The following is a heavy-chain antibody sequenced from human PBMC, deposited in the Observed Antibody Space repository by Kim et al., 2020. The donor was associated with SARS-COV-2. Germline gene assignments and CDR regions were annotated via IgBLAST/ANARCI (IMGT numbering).Heavy chain of an antibody. V-gene: IGHV4-59*13. J-gene: IGHJ2*01. CDR1: GGSISTYY. D-gene: IGHD6-19*01. CDR3: ARGGVKQWLGL. CDR2: ISYSGST. Sequence: SETLSLTCTVSGGSISTYYWNWIRQSPQKGLEWIGFISYSGSTNYNPSLKSRVAISVDSSKNQFSLNLSSVTAADKAVYYCARGGVKQWLGLWGRGTLVT.